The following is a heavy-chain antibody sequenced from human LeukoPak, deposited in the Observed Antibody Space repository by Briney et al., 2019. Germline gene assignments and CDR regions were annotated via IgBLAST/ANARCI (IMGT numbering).Heavy chain of an antibody. V-gene: IGHV3-13*01. CDR3: ARGYGYLYYFDY. CDR2: IGPAGNT. J-gene: IGHJ4*02. CDR1: GFSFSTYE. D-gene: IGHD5-18*01. Sequence: SGGSLRLSCVASGFSFSTYEMHWVRQGTGKGLEWVSAIGPAGNTYYLGSVKGRFTISRENAKNSLFLQMNSLRAGDTAVYYCARGYGYLYYFDYWGQGTLVTVSS.